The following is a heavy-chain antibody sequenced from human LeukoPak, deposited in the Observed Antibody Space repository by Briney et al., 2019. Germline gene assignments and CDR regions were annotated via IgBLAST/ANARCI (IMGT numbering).Heavy chain of an antibody. Sequence: GGSLRLSCAASGFTFSNAWMTWVRQAPGKGLEWVGRSRNKANSYTTEYAASVKGGFTISRDDSKNSLYLQMNGLRAEDTAVYYCARDDAGSYAWEARPRAVDYWGQGTLVTVSS. J-gene: IGHJ4*02. V-gene: IGHV3-72*01. D-gene: IGHD1-26*01. CDR1: GFTFSNAW. CDR2: SRNKANSYTT. CDR3: ARDDAGSYAWEARPRAVDY.